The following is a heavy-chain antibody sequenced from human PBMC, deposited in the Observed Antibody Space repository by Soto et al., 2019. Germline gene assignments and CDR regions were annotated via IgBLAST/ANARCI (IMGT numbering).Heavy chain of an antibody. CDR3: AKDLGLDSSGWPWDFDY. D-gene: IGHD6-19*01. Sequence: GGSLRLSCAASGFTFSSYAMSWVRQAPGKGLEWVSAISGSGGSTYYADSVKGRFTISRDNSKNTLYLQMNSLRAEDTAVYYCAKDLGLDSSGWPWDFDYWGQGTLVTVSS. J-gene: IGHJ4*02. CDR2: ISGSGGST. V-gene: IGHV3-23*01. CDR1: GFTFSSYA.